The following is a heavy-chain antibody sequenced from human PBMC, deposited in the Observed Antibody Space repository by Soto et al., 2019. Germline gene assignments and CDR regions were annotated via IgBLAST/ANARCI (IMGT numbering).Heavy chain of an antibody. J-gene: IGHJ5*02. V-gene: IGHV3-13*01. CDR3: AKQASYWHGGGGWIDP. D-gene: IGHD2-8*02. CDR1: GFTFSAYD. Sequence: EVQLVESGGGLVQPGGSLRLSCAASGFTFSAYDMHWVRQATGKGLEWVSAIGTQHDTYYPDSVKGRFTISRENAKNSLYFQMNSLGAGGTAVYYCAKQASYWHGGGGWIDPWGQGTLVTVSS. CDR2: IGTQHDT.